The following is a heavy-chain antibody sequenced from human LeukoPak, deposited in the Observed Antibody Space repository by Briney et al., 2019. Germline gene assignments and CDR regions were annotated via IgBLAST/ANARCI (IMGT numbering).Heavy chain of an antibody. D-gene: IGHD2-15*01. CDR3: ARDRYCSGGSCYSSNWFDP. CDR1: GYTFTSYD. J-gene: IGHJ5*02. CDR2: MNPNSGNT. Sequence: ASVKVSCKASGYTFTSYDINWVRQATGQGLEWMGWMNPNSGNTGYAQKFQGRVTMTRDTSISTAYMELSRLRSDDTAVYYCARDRYCSGGSCYSSNWFDPWGQGTLVTVSS. V-gene: IGHV1-8*01.